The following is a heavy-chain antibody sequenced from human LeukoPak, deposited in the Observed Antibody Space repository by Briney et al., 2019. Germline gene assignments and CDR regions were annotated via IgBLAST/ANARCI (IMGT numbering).Heavy chain of an antibody. Sequence: SVKVSCKASGGTFSSYAISWVRQAPGQGLEWMGRIIPIFGTANYAQKFQGRVTITTDESTSTAYMELSSLRSEDTAVYYCAREAIVVPITKYFDYWGQGTLVTVSS. CDR2: IIPIFGTA. CDR3: AREAIVVPITKYFDY. CDR1: GGTFSSYA. J-gene: IGHJ4*02. D-gene: IGHD3-22*01. V-gene: IGHV1-69*05.